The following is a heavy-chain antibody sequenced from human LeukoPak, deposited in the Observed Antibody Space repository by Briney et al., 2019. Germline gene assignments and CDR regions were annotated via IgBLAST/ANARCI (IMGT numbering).Heavy chain of an antibody. D-gene: IGHD6-6*01. J-gene: IGHJ4*02. Sequence: GGSLRLSCAASGFTFSSYNINWVRQAPGKGLEWVSSISSSSSYIYYADSVKGRLTISRDNAKNSLYLQMNSMRAEDTAVYYCARVRSSIAGFFNYWGQGTLVTVSS. CDR3: ARVRSSIAGFFNY. CDR2: ISSSSSYI. V-gene: IGHV3-21*01. CDR1: GFTFSSYN.